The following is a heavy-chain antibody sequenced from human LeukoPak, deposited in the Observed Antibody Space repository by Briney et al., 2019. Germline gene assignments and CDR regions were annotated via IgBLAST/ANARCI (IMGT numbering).Heavy chain of an antibody. J-gene: IGHJ4*02. CDR2: IRYDGSNK. D-gene: IGHD3-3*01. CDR1: GFTFSSYG. CDR3: AKQETYYDFWSGYKGYYFDY. Sequence: GGSLRLSCAASGFTFSSYGMHWVRQAPGKGLEWVAFIRYDGSNKYYADSVKGRFTISRDNSKNTLYLQMNSLRAEDTAVYYCAKQETYYDFWSGYKGYYFDYWGQGILVTVSS. V-gene: IGHV3-30*02.